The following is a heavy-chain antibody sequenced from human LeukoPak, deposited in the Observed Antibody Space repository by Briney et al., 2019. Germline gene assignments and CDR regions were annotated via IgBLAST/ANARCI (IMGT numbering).Heavy chain of an antibody. CDR2: ISWDGGST. V-gene: IGHV3-43D*03. J-gene: IGHJ4*02. CDR3: AVVGATTLGSFDY. Sequence: GGSLRLSCAASGFMFEDYSMHWVRQAPGKGLEWVSVISWDGGSTYYADSVKGRFTISRDNSKNSLYLQMNSLRAEDTALYYCAVVGATTLGSFDYWGQGTLVTVSS. D-gene: IGHD1-26*01. CDR1: GFMFEDYS.